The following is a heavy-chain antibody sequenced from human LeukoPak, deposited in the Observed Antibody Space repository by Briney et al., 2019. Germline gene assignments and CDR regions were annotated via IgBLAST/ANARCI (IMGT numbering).Heavy chain of an antibody. J-gene: IGHJ4*02. CDR1: GCSISSGGYY. CDR3: ARSGVATCHY. CDR2: INNDGGGS. Sequence: LSLTCTVSGCSISSGGYYWSWVRQAPGKGLEWVSSINNDGGGSFFADSVKDRFTISRDDSRSVVYLQMNSLSAEDTAVYYCARSGVATCHYWGQGILVTVSS. D-gene: IGHD2-15*01. V-gene: IGHV3-53*01.